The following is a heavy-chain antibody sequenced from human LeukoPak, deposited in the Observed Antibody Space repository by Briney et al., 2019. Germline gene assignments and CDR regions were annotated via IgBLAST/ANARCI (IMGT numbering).Heavy chain of an antibody. D-gene: IGHD6-13*01. CDR3: AREFIGSWYWDS. Sequence: GGSLRLSCAASGFSFSKYNMNWVRQAPGKGLEWVSSISSGGSYIYYADSVKGRFTISRDNTKHSLYLQMNSLRAEDTTVYLCAREFIGSWYWDSWSQGTLVTVSS. CDR1: GFSFSKYN. V-gene: IGHV3-21*01. CDR2: ISSGGSYI. J-gene: IGHJ4*02.